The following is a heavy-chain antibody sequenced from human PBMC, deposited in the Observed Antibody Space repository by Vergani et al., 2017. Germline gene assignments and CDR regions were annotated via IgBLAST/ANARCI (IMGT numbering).Heavy chain of an antibody. V-gene: IGHV3-30*18. CDR1: GFTFSSYG. Sequence: QVQLVESGGGVVQPGRSLRLSCAASGFTFSSYGMHWVRQAPGKGLEWVAVISYDGSNKYYADSVKGRFTISRDKSKNTLYLQMNSLRAEDTAVYYCAKDLLERGYCSRGSCYDIGFDYWGQGTLVTVSS. D-gene: IGHD2-15*01. CDR2: ISYDGSNK. CDR3: AKDLLERGYCSRGSCYDIGFDY. J-gene: IGHJ4*02.